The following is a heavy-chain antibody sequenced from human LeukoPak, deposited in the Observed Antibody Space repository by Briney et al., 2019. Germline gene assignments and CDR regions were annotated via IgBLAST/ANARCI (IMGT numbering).Heavy chain of an antibody. CDR1: GGTFTSYA. Sequence: SVKVSCKASGGTFTSYAISWVRQAPGQGLEWMGGIIPIFGTANYAQKFQGRVTITADESTSTAYMELSSLRSEDTAVYYCARASLDPENWFDPWGQGTLVTVSS. CDR2: IIPIFGTA. V-gene: IGHV1-69*13. D-gene: IGHD6-6*01. CDR3: ARASLDPENWFDP. J-gene: IGHJ5*02.